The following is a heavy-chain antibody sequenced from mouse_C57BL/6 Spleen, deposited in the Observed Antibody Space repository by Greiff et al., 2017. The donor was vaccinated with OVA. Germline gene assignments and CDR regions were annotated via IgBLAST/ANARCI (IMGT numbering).Heavy chain of an antibody. CDR1: GYSFTDYN. CDR2: INPNYGTT. V-gene: IGHV1-39*01. J-gene: IGHJ2*01. Sequence: EVQLQESGPELVKPGASVKISCKASGYSFTDYNMNWVKQSNGKSLEWIGVINPNYGTTSYNQKFKGKATLTVDQSSSTAYMQLNSLTSEDSAVYYCARRKYYGSSYGDYFDYWGQGTTLTVSS. D-gene: IGHD1-1*01. CDR3: ARRKYYGSSYGDYFDY.